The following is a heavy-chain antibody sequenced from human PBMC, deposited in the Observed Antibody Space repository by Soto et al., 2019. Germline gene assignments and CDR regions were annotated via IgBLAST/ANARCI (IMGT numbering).Heavy chain of an antibody. Sequence: SETMSHTCAVSGGSISRSYWWNWVRQPPGKGLEWIGKIYHSGSTNYNPSLKNRVTISVDKSKNQFSLKLSSVTAADTAVYYCARVVVIVDDAFDIWGQGTMVTVSS. CDR1: GGSISRSYW. D-gene: IGHD3-22*01. CDR2: IYHSGST. J-gene: IGHJ3*02. V-gene: IGHV4-4*02. CDR3: ARVVVIVDDAFDI.